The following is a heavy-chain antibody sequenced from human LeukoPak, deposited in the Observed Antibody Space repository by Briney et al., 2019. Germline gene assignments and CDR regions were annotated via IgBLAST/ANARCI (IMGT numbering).Heavy chain of an antibody. D-gene: IGHD3-22*01. CDR3: ARVSGSSGYYYSQYNWFDP. J-gene: IGHJ5*02. CDR2: IYYSGST. Sequence: SETLSLTCTVSGGSISSRSYYWGWIRQPPGKGLEWIGSIYYSGSTYYNPSLKSRVTISVDTSKNQFSLKLSSVTAADTAVYYCARVSGSSGYYYSQYNWFDPWGQGTLVTVSS. V-gene: IGHV4-39*07. CDR1: GGSISSRSYY.